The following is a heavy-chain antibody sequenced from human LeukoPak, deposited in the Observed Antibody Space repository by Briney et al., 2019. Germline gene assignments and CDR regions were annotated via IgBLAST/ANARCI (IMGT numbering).Heavy chain of an antibody. Sequence: TSGTLSLICGVSGGSISSTNWWTWIRQPPGKGLEWIGEVHLDGRTNYNPSLESRLTMSVDLSENHISLKLTSVTAADTAVYYCAREGCFYRPLDYTGQGTLVTVSS. V-gene: IGHV4-4*02. J-gene: IGHJ4*02. CDR3: AREGCFYRPLDY. CDR1: GGSISSTNW. D-gene: IGHD3-3*01. CDR2: VHLDGRT.